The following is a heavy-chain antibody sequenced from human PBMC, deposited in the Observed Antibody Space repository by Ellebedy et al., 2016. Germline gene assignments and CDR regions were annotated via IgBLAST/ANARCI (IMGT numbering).Heavy chain of an antibody. CDR2: IYYSGTT. J-gene: IGHJ4*02. D-gene: IGHD3-3*01. Sequence: SETLSLTXSVSGCSINSGDYYWSWIRQPPGQGLEWLGYIYYSGTTYYNTSLKSRITISVDTSKNQFSLRLNSVTAADTAVYFCARETDFWSDSSYFDYWGQGILVTISS. V-gene: IGHV4-30-4*01. CDR3: ARETDFWSDSSYFDY. CDR1: GCSINSGDYY.